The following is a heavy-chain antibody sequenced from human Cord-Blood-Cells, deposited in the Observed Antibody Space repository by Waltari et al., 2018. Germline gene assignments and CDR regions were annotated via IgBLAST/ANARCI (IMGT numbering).Heavy chain of an antibody. V-gene: IGHV3-30-3*01. CDR1: GFTFSSYA. J-gene: IGHJ4*02. D-gene: IGHD1-26*01. Sequence: QVQLVESGGGVVQPGRSLRLSCAASGFTFSSYAMHWVRQAPGKGLEGGAVISYDRSNKYYADSVKGRFTISRDNSKNTLYLQMNSLRAEDTAVYYCARDAEGAGSYYFDYWGQGTLVTVSS. CDR2: ISYDRSNK. CDR3: ARDAEGAGSYYFDY.